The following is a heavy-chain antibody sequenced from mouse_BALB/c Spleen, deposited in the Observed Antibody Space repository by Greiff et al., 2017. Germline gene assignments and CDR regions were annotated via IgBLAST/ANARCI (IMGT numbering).Heavy chain of an antibody. J-gene: IGHJ2*01. CDR2: ISSGGSYT. V-gene: IGHV5-6*01. CDR1: GFTFSSYG. Sequence: EVQGVESGGDLVKPGGSLKLSCAASGFTFSSYGMSWVRQTPDKRLEWVATISSGGSYTYYPDSVKGRFTISRDNAKNTLYLQMSSLKSEDTAMYYCARHLTTAGLDYWGQGTTLTVSS. CDR3: ARHLTTAGLDY. D-gene: IGHD1-2*01.